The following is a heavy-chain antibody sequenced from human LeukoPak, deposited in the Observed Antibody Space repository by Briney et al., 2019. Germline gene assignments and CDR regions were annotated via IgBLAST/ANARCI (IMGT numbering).Heavy chain of an antibody. J-gene: IGHJ4*02. V-gene: IGHV3-21*01. D-gene: IGHD2-2*02. CDR2: ISRGGIS. CDR3: ARGRGSCTSSSCYIDY. Sequence: GGSLRLSCAASGFTFSIYDMYWIRQAPGKGLECVAVISRGGISYYADSVKGRFTISRDNAKNSLYLQMNSLRAEDTAVYYCARGRGSCTSSSCYIDYWGQGTLVTVSS. CDR1: GFTFSIYD.